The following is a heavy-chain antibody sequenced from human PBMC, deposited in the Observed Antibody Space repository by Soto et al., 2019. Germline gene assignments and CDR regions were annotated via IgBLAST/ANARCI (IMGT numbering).Heavy chain of an antibody. Sequence: QVQLVQSGAEVKKPGSSVKVSCKASGGTFSSYAISWVRQAPGQGLEWMGGIIPIFGTANYAQKFQGRVTITADESRSTAYMELSSRRSEDTAVYYCARESRYCSGGSCYFLPGIDYWGQGTLVTVSS. V-gene: IGHV1-69*12. CDR1: GGTFSSYA. D-gene: IGHD2-15*01. J-gene: IGHJ4*02. CDR2: IIPIFGTA. CDR3: ARESRYCSGGSCYFLPGIDY.